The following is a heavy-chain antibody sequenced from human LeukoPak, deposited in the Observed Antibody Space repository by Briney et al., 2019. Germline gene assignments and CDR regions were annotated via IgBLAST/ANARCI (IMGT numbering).Heavy chain of an antibody. Sequence: ASVKVSCKASGYTFTGYYMHWVRQAPGQGLEWMGWINPNSGGTNYAQKFQGRVTLTRDTSITTVYMELSSLKSDDTAVYYCARDGGSTGNDAFDIWGQGTMVTVSS. CDR1: GYTFTGYY. J-gene: IGHJ3*02. CDR2: INPNSGGT. V-gene: IGHV1-2*02. D-gene: IGHD1-1*01. CDR3: ARDGGSTGNDAFDI.